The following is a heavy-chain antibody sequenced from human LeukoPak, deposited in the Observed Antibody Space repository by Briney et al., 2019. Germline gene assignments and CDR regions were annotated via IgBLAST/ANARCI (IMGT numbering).Heavy chain of an antibody. CDR2: INHSGST. CDR1: GGSFSGYY. Sequence: PSETLSLTCAVYGGSFSGYYWSWIRQPPGKGLEWIGEINHSGSTNYNPSLKSRVTISVDTSKNQFSLKLSSVTAADTAVYYCARAGKYYDISTGLSYWGQGTLVTVSS. V-gene: IGHV4-34*01. CDR3: ARAGKYYDISTGLSY. D-gene: IGHD3-9*01. J-gene: IGHJ4*02.